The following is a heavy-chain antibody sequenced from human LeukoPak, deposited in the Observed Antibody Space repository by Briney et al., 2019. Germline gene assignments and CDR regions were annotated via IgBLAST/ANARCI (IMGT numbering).Heavy chain of an antibody. V-gene: IGHV4-4*07. D-gene: IGHD2-2*01. J-gene: IGHJ6*03. CDR3: ARARRDCRSTSCRRYHFYYYMDV. CDR2: IYTSGST. Sequence: PSETLSLTCTVSGVSFSTYYWSWIRQPAGKGLEWIGRIYTSGSTNYNPSPKSRVTMSVDTSKNQFSLKLSSVTAADTAVYYCARARRDCRSTSCRRYHFYYYMDVWGKGTTVTVSS. CDR1: GVSFSTYY.